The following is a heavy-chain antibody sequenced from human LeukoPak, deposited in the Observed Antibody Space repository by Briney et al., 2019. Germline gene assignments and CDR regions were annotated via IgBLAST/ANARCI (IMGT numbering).Heavy chain of an antibody. CDR1: GDSVSSNSAA. CDR3: ARQVYSYDSSGYYRYFDY. Sequence: SQTLSLTCAISGDSVSSNSAAWNWIRQSPSRGLEWLGRTYYRSKWYNDYAVSVKSRITINPDTSKNQFSLQLNSVTPEDTAVYYCARQVYSYDSSGYYRYFDYWGQGTLVTVSS. CDR2: TYYRSKWYN. J-gene: IGHJ4*02. D-gene: IGHD3-22*01. V-gene: IGHV6-1*01.